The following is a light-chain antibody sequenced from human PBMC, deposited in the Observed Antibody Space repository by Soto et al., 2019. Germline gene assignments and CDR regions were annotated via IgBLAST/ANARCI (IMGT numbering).Light chain of an antibody. V-gene: IGKV3-11*01. CDR2: DAS. CDR1: QSLSSY. Sequence: EIVLTQSPGTLSLSPGERAILSYRASQSLSSYLAWYQQKPGQAPRLLIYDASNRTTGIPARFSGSGSGTDFTLTISSLEPEDFAVYYCQQRSNWPTFGQGTRLAIK. J-gene: IGKJ5*01. CDR3: QQRSNWPT.